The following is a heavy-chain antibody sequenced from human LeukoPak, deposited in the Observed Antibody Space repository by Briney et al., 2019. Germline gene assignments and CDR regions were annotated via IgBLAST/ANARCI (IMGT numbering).Heavy chain of an antibody. Sequence: GGSLRLSCAASGFTFSSYAMHWVREAPGKGLEWVAVISYDGSNKYYADSVKGRFTISRDNSKNTLYLQMNSLRAEDTAVYYCARGGLRYFDWSYFDYWGQGTLVTVSS. V-gene: IGHV3-30*01. CDR2: ISYDGSNK. D-gene: IGHD3-9*01. J-gene: IGHJ4*02. CDR1: GFTFSSYA. CDR3: ARGGLRYFDWSYFDY.